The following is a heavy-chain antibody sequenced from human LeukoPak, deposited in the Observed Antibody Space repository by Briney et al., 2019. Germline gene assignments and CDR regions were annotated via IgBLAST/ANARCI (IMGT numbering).Heavy chain of an antibody. V-gene: IGHV4-39*01. CDR1: GGSISSSSYY. CDR2: IYYSGST. D-gene: IGHD2-15*01. CDR3: ARVRSLTRWVVVAARVEANPNWFDP. J-gene: IGHJ5*02. Sequence: SETLSLTCTVSGGSISSSSYYWGWIRQPPGKGLEWIGSIYYSGSTYYNPSLKSRVTISVDTSKNQFSLKLSSVTAADTAVYYCARVRSLTRWVVVAARVEANPNWFDPWGQGTLVTVSS.